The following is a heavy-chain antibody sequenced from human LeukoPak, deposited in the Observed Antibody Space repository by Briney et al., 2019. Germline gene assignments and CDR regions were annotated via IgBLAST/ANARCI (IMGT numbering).Heavy chain of an antibody. CDR2: IDSDGSST. V-gene: IGHV3-74*01. D-gene: IGHD2-2*01. CDR1: GFIFSNYR. Sequence: PGGSLRLSCVASGFIFSNYRMQWVRQAPGKGLVWVSRIDSDGSSTSYADSLKGRFTISRDNSKNTLYLQMNSLRAEDTAVYYCARTSSMSLDNWGRGTLVTVSS. CDR3: ARTSSMSLDN. J-gene: IGHJ4*02.